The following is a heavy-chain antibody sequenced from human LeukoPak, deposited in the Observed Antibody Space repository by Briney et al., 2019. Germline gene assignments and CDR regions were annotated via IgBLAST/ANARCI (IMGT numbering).Heavy chain of an antibody. J-gene: IGHJ6*02. Sequence: PSETLSLTCTVSGGSISSYYWSWIRQPPGKGLEWIGYIYYSGSTNYNPSLKSRVTISVDTSKNQFSLKLSSATAADTAVYYCARARRIAAAGTFHYYYGMDVWGQGTTVTVSS. CDR3: ARARRIAAAGTFHYYYGMDV. CDR1: GGSISSYY. D-gene: IGHD6-13*01. CDR2: IYYSGST. V-gene: IGHV4-59*01.